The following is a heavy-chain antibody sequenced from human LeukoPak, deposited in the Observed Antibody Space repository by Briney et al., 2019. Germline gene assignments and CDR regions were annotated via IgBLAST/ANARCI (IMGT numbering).Heavy chain of an antibody. Sequence: SETLSLTCTVSGGSISSYYWSWIRQPPGKGLEWIGYIYYSGSTNYNSSLKSRVTISVDTSKNQFSLKLSSVTAADTAVYYCARSIRFSADSSGLIHAFDIWGQGTMVTVSS. CDR2: IYYSGST. CDR1: GGSISSYY. D-gene: IGHD3-22*01. J-gene: IGHJ3*02. CDR3: ARSIRFSADSSGLIHAFDI. V-gene: IGHV4-59*01.